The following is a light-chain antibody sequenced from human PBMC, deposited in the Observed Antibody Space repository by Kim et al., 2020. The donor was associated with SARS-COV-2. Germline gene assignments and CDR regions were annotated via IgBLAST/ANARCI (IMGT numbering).Light chain of an antibody. J-gene: IGKJ2*01. Sequence: EIIMTQSPATLSLSPGERATLSCRASQSVDNKLSWYQQKPGQAPRLLIYSASTRATGIPARFSGSGSGTEFTLTISSLQSEDFALYYWQQYKNWPPYTFGQGTRLENK. CDR2: SAS. CDR1: QSVDNK. V-gene: IGKV3-15*01. CDR3: QQYKNWPPYT.